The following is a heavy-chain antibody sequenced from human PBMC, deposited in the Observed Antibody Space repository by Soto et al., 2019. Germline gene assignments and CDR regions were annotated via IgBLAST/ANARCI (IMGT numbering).Heavy chain of an antibody. V-gene: IGHV3-23*01. Sequence: EVQLLESGGGLVQPGGSLRLSCAASGFSFSTYAMSWVRQAPGKGLEWVSGISAGGGNTYYADSARGRFTISRDNSKNTVDLQISSLRAEDTALYYCAKHSEYQLLSWLDPWGLGTLVTVSS. D-gene: IGHD2-2*01. J-gene: IGHJ5*02. CDR1: GFSFSTYA. CDR3: AKHSEYQLLSWLDP. CDR2: ISAGGGNT.